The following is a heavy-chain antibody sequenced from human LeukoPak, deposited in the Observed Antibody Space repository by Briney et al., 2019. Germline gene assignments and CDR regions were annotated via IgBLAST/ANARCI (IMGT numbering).Heavy chain of an antibody. CDR2: ISSSGSYI. J-gene: IGHJ6*03. D-gene: IGHD3-3*01. CDR1: AFTFSSYS. V-gene: IGHV3-21*01. CDR3: AETSLSDPSGHYYYMDV. Sequence: GGSLRLSCVASAFTFSSYSMNWVRQAPGKGLEWVSSISSSGSYIYYADSVKARFTISRDNSQNTVSLQLNNLRIEDTALYYCAETSLSDPSGHYYYMDVWGKGTTVTVSS.